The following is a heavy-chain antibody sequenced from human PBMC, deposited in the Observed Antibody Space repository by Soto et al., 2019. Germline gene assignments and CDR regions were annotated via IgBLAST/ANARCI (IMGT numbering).Heavy chain of an antibody. Sequence: QVSLEESGGGVVQPGRSQRLSCVASGFIFSGSAMHWVRQAPGKGLEWVAVISFDGGDEHYADSVKGRFTISRDNSKNTLHLQMNSLRAEDTAVYYCAKDGAPSQWFMDVWVQGTTVTVSS. CDR1: GFIFSGSA. CDR3: AKDGAPSQWFMDV. D-gene: IGHD3-22*01. CDR2: ISFDGGDE. J-gene: IGHJ6*02. V-gene: IGHV3-30-3*01.